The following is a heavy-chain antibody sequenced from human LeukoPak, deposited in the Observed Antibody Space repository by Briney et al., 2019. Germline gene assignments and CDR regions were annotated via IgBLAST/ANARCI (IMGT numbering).Heavy chain of an antibody. CDR1: GYTFTSYG. CDR2: ISAYNVNT. Sequence: ASVKLSCKASGYTFTSYGISWVRQAPGQGLEWMGWISAYNVNTNYVKKLQGRVTMTPDTSPSTAYMEVRSLRSDDTAVYYCARESPYSLYFDCWGQGTLVTVSS. CDR3: ARESPYSLYFDC. J-gene: IGHJ4*02. V-gene: IGHV1-18*01. D-gene: IGHD2-21*01.